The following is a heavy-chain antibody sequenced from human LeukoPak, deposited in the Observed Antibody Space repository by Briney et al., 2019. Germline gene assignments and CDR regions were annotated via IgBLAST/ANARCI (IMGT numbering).Heavy chain of an antibody. CDR1: GYTFTSYG. V-gene: IGHV1-18*01. CDR3: ARGMAVAGVYYFDY. Sequence: ASVKVSCKASGYTFTSYGISWVRQAPGQGLEWMGWISTYNGYTNYAQELQGRVTMTTDTSTSTAYMELRSLRSDDTAVYSCARGMAVAGVYYFDYWGQGTLVTVSS. D-gene: IGHD6-19*01. J-gene: IGHJ4*02. CDR2: ISTYNGYT.